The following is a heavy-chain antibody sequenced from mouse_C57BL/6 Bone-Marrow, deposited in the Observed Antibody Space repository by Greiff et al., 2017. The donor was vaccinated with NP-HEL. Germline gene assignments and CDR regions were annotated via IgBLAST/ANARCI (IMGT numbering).Heavy chain of an antibody. V-gene: IGHV14-1*01. CDR1: GFNIKDYY. CDR2: IDPEDGDT. J-gene: IGHJ3*01. D-gene: IGHD2-1*01. Sequence: VQLKESGAELVRPGASVKLSCTASGFNIKDYYMHWVKQRPEQGLEWIGRIDPEDGDTEYAPKFQGKATMTADTSSNTAYLQLSSLTSEDTAVYYCTTGRYGNYAWFAYWGQGTLVTVSA. CDR3: TTGRYGNYAWFAY.